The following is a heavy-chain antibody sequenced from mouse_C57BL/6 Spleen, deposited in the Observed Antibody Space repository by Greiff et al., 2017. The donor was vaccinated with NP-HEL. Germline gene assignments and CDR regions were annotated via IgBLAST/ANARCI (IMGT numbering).Heavy chain of an antibody. V-gene: IGHV1-64*01. CDR1: GYTFTSYW. J-gene: IGHJ1*03. Sequence: QVQLQQPGAELVKPGASVKLSCKASGYTFTSYWMHWVKQRPGQGLEWIGMIHPNSGSTNYNEKFKSKATLTVDKSSSTAYMQLSSLTSEDSAVYYCADCYGSSYWYFDVWGTGTTVTVSS. CDR3: ADCYGSSYWYFDV. D-gene: IGHD1-1*01. CDR2: IHPNSGST.